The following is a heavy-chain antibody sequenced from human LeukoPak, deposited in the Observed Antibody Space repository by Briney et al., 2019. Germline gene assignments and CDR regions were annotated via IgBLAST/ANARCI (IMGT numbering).Heavy chain of an antibody. J-gene: IGHJ3*02. CDR2: IITTLGIA. V-gene: IGHV1-69*04. Sequence: SVKVSCKASGGTFSTYTMIWVRQAPGQGLEWMGRIITTLGIANYAQKFQGRVTITADKSTSTAYMELSSLRSEDTAMYFCAREYPRAFDIWGQGTMGTVSS. CDR3: AREYPRAFDI. D-gene: IGHD2-2*02. CDR1: GGTFSTYT.